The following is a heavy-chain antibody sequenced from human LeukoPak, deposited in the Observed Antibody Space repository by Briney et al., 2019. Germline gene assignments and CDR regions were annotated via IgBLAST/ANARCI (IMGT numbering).Heavy chain of an antibody. Sequence: SETLSLTCTVSGGSISSSSYYWGWIRQPPGKGLEWIGSIYYSGSTYYNPSLKSRVTISVDTSKNQFSLKLSSVAAADTAVYYCARIEDYYDSSGPYGYWGQGTLVTVPS. CDR3: ARIEDYYDSSGPYGY. CDR1: GGSISSSSYY. CDR2: IYYSGST. J-gene: IGHJ4*02. V-gene: IGHV4-39*07. D-gene: IGHD3-22*01.